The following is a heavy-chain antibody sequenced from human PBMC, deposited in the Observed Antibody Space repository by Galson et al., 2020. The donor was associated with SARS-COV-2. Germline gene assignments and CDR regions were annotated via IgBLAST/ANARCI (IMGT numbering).Heavy chain of an antibody. CDR3: TRDRGRCTSTGCTTHYYYGIDV. Sequence: GGSLRLSCTAFGLTFDEYDVSWFRQAPGRGLEWVGFIRRKAFGETTEYAASVRGRFTFSREESIAYLQMDSLTTEDTAVYYCTRDRGRCTSTGCTTHYYYGIDVWGQGTTVTVS. CDR1: GLTFDEYD. D-gene: IGHD2-2*01. J-gene: IGHJ6*02. CDR2: IRRKAFGETT. V-gene: IGHV3-49*03.